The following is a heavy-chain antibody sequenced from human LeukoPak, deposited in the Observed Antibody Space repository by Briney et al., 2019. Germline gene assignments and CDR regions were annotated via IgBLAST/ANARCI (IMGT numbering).Heavy chain of an antibody. CDR2: ITTYNGKT. Sequence: ASVKVSCKASGYSFTSYGTTWVRRAPGQGLEWMGWITTYNGKTNYAQNFQTRVTMTTDTSTNTAYMELRSLRSDDTAVYYCARGINYDLFTGYSEGFDFWGQGTPVTVSS. V-gene: IGHV1-18*01. CDR1: GYSFTSYG. D-gene: IGHD3-9*01. CDR3: ARGINYDLFTGYSEGFDF. J-gene: IGHJ4*02.